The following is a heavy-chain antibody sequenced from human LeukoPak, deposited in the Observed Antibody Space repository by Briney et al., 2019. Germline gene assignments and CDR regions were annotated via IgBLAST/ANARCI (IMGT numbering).Heavy chain of an antibody. CDR3: AKGGVYRQIEYSSSSEDY. J-gene: IGHJ4*02. V-gene: IGHV3-43*01. D-gene: IGHD6-6*01. CDR2: INWDGGST. CDR1: GFNFEDYT. Sequence: PGGSLRLSCAASGFNFEDYTMHWVRQTPGKGLEWVSLINWDGGSTYYADSVKGRFTISRDNSKNTLYLQMNSLRAEDTAVYYCAKGGVYRQIEYSSSSEDYWGQGTLVTVSS.